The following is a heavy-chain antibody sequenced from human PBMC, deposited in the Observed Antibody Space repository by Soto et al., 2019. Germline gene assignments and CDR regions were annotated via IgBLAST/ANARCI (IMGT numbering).Heavy chain of an antibody. D-gene: IGHD3-22*01. CDR1: GYSFTSYW. J-gene: IGHJ1*01. CDR3: ARADYYDSRGSLAEYFQH. CDR2: IDPSDSYT. V-gene: IGHV5-10-1*01. Sequence: PGESLKISCKGSGYSFTSYWISWVRQMPGKGLEWMGRIDPSDSYTNYSPSFQGHVTISADKSISTAYLQWSSLKASDTAMYYCARADYYDSRGSLAEYFQHWGQGTLVTVSS.